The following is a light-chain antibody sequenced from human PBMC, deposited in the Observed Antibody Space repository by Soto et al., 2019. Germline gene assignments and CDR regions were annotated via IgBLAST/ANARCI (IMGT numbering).Light chain of an antibody. V-gene: IGKV3-15*01. J-gene: IGKJ4*01. Sequence: EIVRTQCPATLSVSPGEKATLSRRASQSVSSNLAWYQQKPGQAPRLLIYGASTRATGIPARFSGSGSGTEFTLTISSLQSEDSAVYYCQQYNSWLTLSFGGGTKVDIK. CDR1: QSVSSN. CDR3: QQYNSWLTLS. CDR2: GAS.